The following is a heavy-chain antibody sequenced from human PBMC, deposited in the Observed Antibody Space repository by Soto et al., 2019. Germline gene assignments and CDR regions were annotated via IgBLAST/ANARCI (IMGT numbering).Heavy chain of an antibody. CDR3: ARDGVVPGLYFDH. CDR2: IKYDGREK. J-gene: IGHJ4*02. CDR1: GFIFSDYW. D-gene: IGHD2-2*01. Sequence: EVQLVESGGGLVQPGGSLGLSCAASGFIFSDYWMNWVRQTPGKRLEWVASIKYDGREKNYVDSVKGRFTISRDNAKNSVYLQMASLRAEDTAVYYCARDGVVPGLYFDHWGQGTPVTVSS. V-gene: IGHV3-7*05.